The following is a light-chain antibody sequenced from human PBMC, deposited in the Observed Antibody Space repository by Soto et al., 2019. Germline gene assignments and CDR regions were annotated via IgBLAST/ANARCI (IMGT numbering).Light chain of an antibody. V-gene: IGKV3-20*01. CDR3: QQYANSHGT. J-gene: IGKJ1*01. CDR2: GPS. Sequence: ENVMTQSPGTLSLSPGERATLSCRASQSVNNNYVAWYQQKPGQAPRLLIYGPSSRASGIPDRFRGSGSGTDFTLTISRLEPEDFAVYYCQQYANSHGTFGQGTKVEMK. CDR1: QSVNNNY.